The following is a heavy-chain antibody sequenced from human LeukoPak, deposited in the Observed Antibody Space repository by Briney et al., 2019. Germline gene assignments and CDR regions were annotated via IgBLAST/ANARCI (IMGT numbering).Heavy chain of an antibody. D-gene: IGHD3-9*01. J-gene: IGHJ5*02. CDR2: ISGSGGSA. CDR1: GFTFPNYA. CDR3: AKGTLYDILTGGCFDP. V-gene: IGHV3-23*01. Sequence: PGGSLRLSCAASGFTFPNYAMTWVRQAPGKGLEWVSAISGSGGSASYADSVKGRFTISRDNSKNTLYLQMNSLRAEDTAVYFCAKGTLYDILTGGCFDPWGQGTLVTVSS.